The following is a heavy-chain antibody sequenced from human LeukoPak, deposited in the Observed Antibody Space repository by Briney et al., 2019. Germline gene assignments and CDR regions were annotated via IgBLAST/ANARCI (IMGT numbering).Heavy chain of an antibody. D-gene: IGHD3-10*01. Sequence: SQTLSLTCAISGDSLSNNNVAWNWIRQSPSRCLEWLGRTYYRAKFNTDYAVSVKSRIAINSDTSKNQFSLQLNSVTPEDTGVYYCARGSHSSFDYWGQGTLVTVSS. CDR3: ARGSHSSFDY. J-gene: IGHJ4*02. CDR1: GDSLSNNNVA. V-gene: IGHV6-1*01. CDR2: TYYRAKFNT.